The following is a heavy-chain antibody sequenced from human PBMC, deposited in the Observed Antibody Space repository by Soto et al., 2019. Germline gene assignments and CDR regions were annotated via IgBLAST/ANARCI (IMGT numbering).Heavy chain of an antibody. Sequence: QVHLQESGPDLVRPSETLSLTCSFSGGSISSDNWWSWFRLTPGMGLEWIGEIYHSGNTNYNPSLNSRVSMSVAKPTTQLAITVSPVTAADRCLYHCTRLRASPTLRGVVRIWGHGTEVTVSP. CDR2: IYHSGNT. D-gene: IGHD3-10*01. CDR3: TRLRASPTLRGVVRI. CDR1: GGSISSDNW. J-gene: IGHJ4*01. V-gene: IGHV4-4*02.